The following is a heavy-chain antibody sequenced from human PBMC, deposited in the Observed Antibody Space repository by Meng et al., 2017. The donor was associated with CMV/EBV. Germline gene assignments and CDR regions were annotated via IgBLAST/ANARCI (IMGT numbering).Heavy chain of an antibody. J-gene: IGHJ5*02. V-gene: IGHV3-53*01. CDR3: ASMVVTGGWFDP. D-gene: IGHD4/OR15-4a*01. CDR2: IYSGGST. CDR1: GFTVSSNY. Sequence: GESLKISCAASGFTVSSNYMSWVRQAPGKGLEWVSVIYSGGSTYYADSVKGRFTISRDNSKNTLYLQMNSLRAEDTAVYYCASMVVTGGWFDPWGQGTLVTVSS.